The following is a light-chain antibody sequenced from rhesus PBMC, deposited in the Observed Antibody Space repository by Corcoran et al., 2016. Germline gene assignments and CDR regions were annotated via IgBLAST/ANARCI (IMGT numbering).Light chain of an antibody. V-gene: IGKV3-42*03. CDR1: QSVTSS. Sequence: ESVLTQSPATLSLSPGERATLSCRASQSVTSSLAWYQQKPEQPPRRLIYGASTRATGIPDLFSGSGSGTEFTLTISSLEPEDFAVYYCQQYHNWPLTFGGGTKVEIK. CDR2: GAS. CDR3: QQYHNWPLT. J-gene: IGKJ4*01.